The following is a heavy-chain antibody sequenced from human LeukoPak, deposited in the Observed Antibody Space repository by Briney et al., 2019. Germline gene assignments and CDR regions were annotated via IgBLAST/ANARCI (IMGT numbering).Heavy chain of an antibody. D-gene: IGHD1-26*01. CDR3: ARETRLHSGSYSNDAFDI. V-gene: IGHV4-59*01. CDR2: ISYSGST. Sequence: PSETLSLTCTVSGGSISSYYWSWIRQPPGKGLEWVGYISYSGSTDYNPSLKSRVTISLDTSKNQFSLRLSSVTAADTAVYYCARETRLHSGSYSNDAFDIWGQGTMVTVSS. CDR1: GGSISSYY. J-gene: IGHJ3*02.